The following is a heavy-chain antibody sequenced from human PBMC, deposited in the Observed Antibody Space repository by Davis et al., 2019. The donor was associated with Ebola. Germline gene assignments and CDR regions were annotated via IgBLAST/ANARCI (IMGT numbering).Heavy chain of an antibody. CDR1: GFTFSSYA. CDR3: ARGGYSGYDNYLDY. D-gene: IGHD5-12*01. Sequence: GESLKISCAASGFTFSSYAMSWVRQAPGKGLEWVSLISGSGGSTYYADSAKGRFTISRDNSKNTLYLQMNSLRTEDAAVYYCARGGYSGYDNYLDYWGQGTLVTVSS. J-gene: IGHJ4*02. CDR2: ISGSGGST. V-gene: IGHV3-23*01.